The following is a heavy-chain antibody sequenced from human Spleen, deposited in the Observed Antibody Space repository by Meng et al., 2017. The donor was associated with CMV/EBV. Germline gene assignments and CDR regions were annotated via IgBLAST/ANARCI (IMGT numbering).Heavy chain of an antibody. Sequence: SETLSLTCAVYGESFSGYSWSWIRQPPGKGLEWIGEVNHSRSTNYNPSLKSRVTISVDTSKNQFSLKLSSVTAADTAVYYCARAARGYSLDWGQGTLVTVSS. V-gene: IGHV4-34*01. J-gene: IGHJ4*02. CDR3: ARAARGYSLD. D-gene: IGHD4-11*01. CDR1: GESFSGYS. CDR2: VNHSRST.